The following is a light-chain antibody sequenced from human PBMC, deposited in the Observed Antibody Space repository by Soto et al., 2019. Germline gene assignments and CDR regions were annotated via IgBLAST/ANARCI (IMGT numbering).Light chain of an antibody. J-gene: IGKJ2*01. V-gene: IGKV3-20*01. CDR1: QSVISTY. Sequence: EIGLTQSPGTLSLSSGERATLSCRTSQSVISTYLAWYQQKPGQAPRLLIYDASRRATGIPDRFSGSGSGTDFTLTISRLEPEDFAVYYCQQYETSPPMYTFGQGTKLEIK. CDR2: DAS. CDR3: QQYETSPPMYT.